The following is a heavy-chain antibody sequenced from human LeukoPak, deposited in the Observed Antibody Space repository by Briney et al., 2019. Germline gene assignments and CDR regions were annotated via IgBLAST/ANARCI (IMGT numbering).Heavy chain of an antibody. Sequence: ASVKVSCKASGYTFTSYDINWVRQATGQGLEWKGWMNPNSGNTGYAQKFQGRVTITRNTSISTAYMELSSLRSEDTAVYYCARGRRSAATSWFDPWGQGTLVTVSS. CDR3: ARGRRSAATSWFDP. J-gene: IGHJ5*02. V-gene: IGHV1-8*03. D-gene: IGHD2-15*01. CDR1: GYTFTSYD. CDR2: MNPNSGNT.